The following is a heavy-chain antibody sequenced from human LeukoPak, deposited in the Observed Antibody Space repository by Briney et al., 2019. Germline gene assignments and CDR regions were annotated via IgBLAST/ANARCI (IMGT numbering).Heavy chain of an antibody. CDR3: ARDSPAYCSGGSCFSGGMDV. Sequence: PGRSLRLSCAASGFTLSSYAMHWVRQAPGKGLEWVAVISYDGSNKYYADSVKGRFTISRDNSKNTLYLQMNSLRAEDTAVYYCARDSPAYCSGGSCFSGGMDVWGQGTTVTVSS. CDR1: GFTLSSYA. CDR2: ISYDGSNK. J-gene: IGHJ6*02. D-gene: IGHD2-15*01. V-gene: IGHV3-30-3*01.